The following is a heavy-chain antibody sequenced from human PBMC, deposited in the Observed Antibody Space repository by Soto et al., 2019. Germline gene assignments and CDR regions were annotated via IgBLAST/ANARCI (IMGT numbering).Heavy chain of an antibody. CDR2: ISYDGNNK. J-gene: IGHJ3*02. CDR1: GFTFSSYA. CDR3: ARDLPGIAVAGSNSNAFHI. Sequence: QVQLVESGGGVVQPGRSLRLSCAASGFTFSSYAMHWVRQAPGKGLEWVAVISYDGNNKYYADSVKGRFTISRDNSKNSLYLQMNSLRAEDTAVYYCARDLPGIAVAGSNSNAFHIWGQGTMVTVSS. V-gene: IGHV3-30-3*01. D-gene: IGHD6-19*01.